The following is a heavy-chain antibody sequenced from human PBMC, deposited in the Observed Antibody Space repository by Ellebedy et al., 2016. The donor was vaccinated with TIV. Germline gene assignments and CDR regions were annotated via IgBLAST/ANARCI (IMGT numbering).Heavy chain of an antibody. V-gene: IGHV3-11*06. J-gene: IGHJ6*02. Sequence: PGGFLRLSCTASGFTFSEYYMSWIRQAPGKGLEWVSYISMSGSHTNYVDSVKGRFTISRDNAKNSLYLQMNSLRAEDTAVYYCARDLQVRGLIYYYYGLDVWGQGTTVTVSS. CDR2: ISMSGSHT. CDR1: GFTFSEYY. D-gene: IGHD3-10*01. CDR3: ARDLQVRGLIYYYYGLDV.